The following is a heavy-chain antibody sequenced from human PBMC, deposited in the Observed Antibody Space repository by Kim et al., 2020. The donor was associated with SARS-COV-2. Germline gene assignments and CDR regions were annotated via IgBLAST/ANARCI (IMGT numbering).Heavy chain of an antibody. Sequence: GGSLRLSCAASGFTFSNAWMSWVRQASGKGLEWIGRIKTKTDGETTDYAEPVKGRITISRDDSKNTLYLQMNSLKTEDTALYYCTTIISAAYRGLWGQG. D-gene: IGHD6-13*01. CDR1: GFTFSNAW. CDR2: IKTKTDGETT. CDR3: TTIISAAYRGL. J-gene: IGHJ1*01. V-gene: IGHV3-15*01.